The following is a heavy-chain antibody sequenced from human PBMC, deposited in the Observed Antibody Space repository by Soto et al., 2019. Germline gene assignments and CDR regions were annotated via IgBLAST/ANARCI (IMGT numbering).Heavy chain of an antibody. CDR1: GGSISSGDYY. CDR2: IYYSGST. CDR3: ARSSWSFLGAAAGTWYLDL. V-gene: IGHV4-30-4*01. Sequence: PSETLSLTCTVSGGSISSGDYYWSWIRQPPGKGLEWIGYIYYSGSTYYNPSLKSRVTISVDTSKNQFSLKLSSVTAADTAVYYCARSSWSFLGAAAGTWYLDLWGRGTLVTFSS. J-gene: IGHJ2*01. D-gene: IGHD6-13*01.